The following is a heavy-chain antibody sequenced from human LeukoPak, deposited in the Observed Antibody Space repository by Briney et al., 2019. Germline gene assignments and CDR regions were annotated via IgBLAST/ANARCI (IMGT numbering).Heavy chain of an antibody. V-gene: IGHV3-23*01. J-gene: IGHJ4*02. CDR2: ISGSGGST. CDR1: GVSVSSNY. CDR3: AKGFVSSRTGIVAAALDY. Sequence: PGGSLRLSCAASGVSVSSNYISWVRQAPGKGLEWVSDISGSGGSTNYADSVKGRFTISRDNSKNTLYLQMNSLRVEDTAVYYCAKGFVSSRTGIVAAALDYWGQGTLVTVSS. D-gene: IGHD6-13*01.